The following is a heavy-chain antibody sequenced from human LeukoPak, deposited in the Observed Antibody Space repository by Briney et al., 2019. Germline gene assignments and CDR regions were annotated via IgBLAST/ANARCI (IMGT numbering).Heavy chain of an antibody. CDR3: AKELDSSGYFDS. V-gene: IGHV3-23*01. Sequence: PGRSLRLSCAASGLTFSGYDIHWVRRAPGKGLEWVSAISGSGDSTYYPDSVKGRFTISRDNSKNTLYLQMNSLRAEDTAVYYCAKELDSSGYFDSWGQGTLVTVSS. D-gene: IGHD3-22*01. CDR2: ISGSGDST. J-gene: IGHJ4*02. CDR1: GLTFSGYD.